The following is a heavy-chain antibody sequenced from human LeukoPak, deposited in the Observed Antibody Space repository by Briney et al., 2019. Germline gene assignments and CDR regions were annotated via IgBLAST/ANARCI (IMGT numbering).Heavy chain of an antibody. V-gene: IGHV1-2*02. CDR3: ASHAYYYDSSGYWQTGKNHEYFQH. CDR1: GYTFTGYY. D-gene: IGHD3-22*01. CDR2: INPNSGGT. Sequence: ASVKVSCKASGYTFTGYYMHWVRQAPGQGLEWMGWINPNSGGTNYAQKFQGRVTMTRDMSTSTVYMELSRLRSDDTAVYYCASHAYYYDSSGYWQTGKNHEYFQHWGQGTLVTVSS. J-gene: IGHJ1*01.